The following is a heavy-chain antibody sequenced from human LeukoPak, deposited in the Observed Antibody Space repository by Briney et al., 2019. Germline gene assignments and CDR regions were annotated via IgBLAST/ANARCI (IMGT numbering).Heavy chain of an antibody. Sequence: GGSLRLSCAASGFTFSIHAMHWVRQAPGKGLEYVSAISSDGGVTYYANSVKGRFTISRDNSKNTVHLQMGSLRGEDMAVYYCARDPHCGSTSCLSYFDYWGQGTLVTVSS. J-gene: IGHJ4*02. D-gene: IGHD2-2*01. CDR3: ARDPHCGSTSCLSYFDY. CDR2: ISSDGGVT. CDR1: GFTFSIHA. V-gene: IGHV3-64*01.